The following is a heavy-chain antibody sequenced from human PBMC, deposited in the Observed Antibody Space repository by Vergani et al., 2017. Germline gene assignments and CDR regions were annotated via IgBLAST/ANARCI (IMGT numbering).Heavy chain of an antibody. V-gene: IGHV4-59*01. CDR1: GGSISSYY. CDR3: ARLPVVGAGTNYYYYYGMDV. Sequence: QVQLQESGPGLVKPSETLSLTCTASGGSISSYYWSWIRQPPGKGLEWIGYIYYSGSTNYNPSLKSRVTISVDTSKNQFSLKLSSVTAADTAVYYCARLPVVGAGTNYYYYYGMDVWGQGTTVTVSS. D-gene: IGHD6-19*01. CDR2: IYYSGST. J-gene: IGHJ6*02.